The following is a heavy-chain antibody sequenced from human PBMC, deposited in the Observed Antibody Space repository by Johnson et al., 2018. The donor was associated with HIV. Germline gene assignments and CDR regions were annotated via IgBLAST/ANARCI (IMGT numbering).Heavy chain of an antibody. CDR3: AKNQHEQRVVPAARHAAFDI. CDR2: ISYDGSNK. Sequence: QVQLVESGGGVVQPGGSLRLSCAASGFTFSSYAMHWVRQAPGKGLEWVAVISYDGSNKYYADSVKGRFTISRDNSKNTLYLQMNSLRAEDTAVYYCAKNQHEQRVVPAARHAAFDIRGQGTMVTVSS. V-gene: IGHV3-30*04. D-gene: IGHD2-2*01. CDR1: GFTFSSYA. J-gene: IGHJ3*02.